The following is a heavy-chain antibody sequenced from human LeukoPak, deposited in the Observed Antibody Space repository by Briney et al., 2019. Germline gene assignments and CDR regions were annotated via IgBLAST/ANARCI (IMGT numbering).Heavy chain of an antibody. CDR1: GGSFSGYY. CDR2: INHSGST. CDR3: ARRTSIRSYGKTFDY. D-gene: IGHD5-18*01. Sequence: SETLSLTCAVYGGSFSGYYWSWIRQPPGKGLEWIGEINHSGSTNYNPSLKSRVTISVDTSKNQFYLKLSSVTAADTAVYYCARRTSIRSYGKTFDYWGQGTLVTVSS. J-gene: IGHJ4*02. V-gene: IGHV4-34*01.